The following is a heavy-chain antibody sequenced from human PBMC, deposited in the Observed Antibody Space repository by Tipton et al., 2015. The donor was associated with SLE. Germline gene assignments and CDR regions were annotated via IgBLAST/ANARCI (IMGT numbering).Heavy chain of an antibody. CDR1: GFTFSSYE. CDR2: ISSSGSTI. CDR3: ASPNLPYCSSTSCRAEYFQH. J-gene: IGHJ1*01. V-gene: IGHV3-48*03. D-gene: IGHD2-2*01. Sequence: SLRLSCAASGFTFSSYEMNWVRQAPGKGLEWVSYISSSGSTIYYADSVKGRFTISRDNAKNSLYLQMNSLRAEDTAVYYCASPNLPYCSSTSCRAEYFQHWGQGTLVTVSS.